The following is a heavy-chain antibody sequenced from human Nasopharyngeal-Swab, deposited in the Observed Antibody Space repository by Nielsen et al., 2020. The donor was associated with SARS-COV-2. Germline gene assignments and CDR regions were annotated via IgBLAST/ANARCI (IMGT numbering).Heavy chain of an antibody. J-gene: IGHJ4*02. V-gene: IGHV5-10-1*01. CDR2: IDPSDSYT. CDR3: ARGVSRWELLTIDY. D-gene: IGHD1-26*01. Sequence: VRQMPGKGLEWMGRIDPSDSYTNYSPSFQGHVTISADKSISTAYLQWSSLKASDTAMYYCARGVSRWELLTIDYWGQGTLVTVSS.